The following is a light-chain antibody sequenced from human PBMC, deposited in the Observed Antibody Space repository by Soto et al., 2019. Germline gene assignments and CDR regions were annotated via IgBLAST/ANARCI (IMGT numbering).Light chain of an antibody. J-gene: IGKJ1*01. CDR1: QSIGSW. V-gene: IGKV1-5*03. Sequence: DIPMTQSPSTLSASVGDRVTITCRASQSIGSWLAWYQQKPGKAPKILIYRASTLQSGVPSRFSGSGSGTEFTLTISSLQPDDFTTYYCQEYDTYPWTFGQGTKVEIK. CDR2: RAS. CDR3: QEYDTYPWT.